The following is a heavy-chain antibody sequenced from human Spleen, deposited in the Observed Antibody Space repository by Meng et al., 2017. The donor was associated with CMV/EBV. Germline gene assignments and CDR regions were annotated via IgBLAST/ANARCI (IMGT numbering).Heavy chain of an antibody. J-gene: IGHJ1*01. CDR3: TTEVSSGWPGYFQH. D-gene: IGHD6-19*01. V-gene: IGHV3-15*01. CDR1: GFTFSNAW. Sequence: GGSLRLSCAASGFTFSNAWMSWVRQAPGKGLEWVGRIKSKTDGGTTDYAAPVKGRFTISRDDSKNTLYLQMNSLKTEDTAVYYCTTEVSSGWPGYFQHWGQGTLVTVSS. CDR2: IKSKTDGGTT.